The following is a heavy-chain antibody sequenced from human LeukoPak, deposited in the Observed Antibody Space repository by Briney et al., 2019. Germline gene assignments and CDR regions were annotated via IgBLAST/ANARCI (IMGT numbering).Heavy chain of an antibody. D-gene: IGHD1-7*01. V-gene: IGHV4-59*08. J-gene: IGHJ4*02. CDR2: IHCGNT. CDR1: GFTFTSQW. Sequence: GSLRLSCAASGFTFTSQWMSWVRQAPGKGLEWVGYIHCGNTNYNPSLKTRVTISRDMSKNLISLKLTSLTAADTAVYFCASHRYWNFYLDYWGQGTLVTVSS. CDR3: ASHRYWNFYLDY.